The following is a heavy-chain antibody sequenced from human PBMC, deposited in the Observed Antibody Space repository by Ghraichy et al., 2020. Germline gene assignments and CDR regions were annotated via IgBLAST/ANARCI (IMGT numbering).Heavy chain of an antibody. D-gene: IGHD2-15*01. Sequence: GGSLRLSCAASGFTFSSYSMNWVRQAPGKGLEWVSSISSSSSYIYYADSVKGRFTISRDNAKNSLYLQMNSLRAEDTAVYYCAREQPPVVVVAATPGYYYGMDVWGQGTTVTVSS. CDR1: GFTFSSYS. V-gene: IGHV3-21*01. CDR3: AREQPPVVVVAATPGYYYGMDV. J-gene: IGHJ6*02. CDR2: ISSSSSYI.